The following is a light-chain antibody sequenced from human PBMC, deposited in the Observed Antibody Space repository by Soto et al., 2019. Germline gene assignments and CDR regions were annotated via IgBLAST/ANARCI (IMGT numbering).Light chain of an antibody. J-gene: IGKJ1*01. V-gene: IGKV3D-20*01. CDR1: QSVSSSY. CDR2: DAS. Sequence: DTGLTQSPCTLSLSPGERATLSCRASQSVSSSYLAWYQQKPGLAPRLLIYDASSRATGIPDRFSGSGSGTDFTLTISRLEPEDFAVYYCQQYGSSRTFGQGTKVDI. CDR3: QQYGSSRT.